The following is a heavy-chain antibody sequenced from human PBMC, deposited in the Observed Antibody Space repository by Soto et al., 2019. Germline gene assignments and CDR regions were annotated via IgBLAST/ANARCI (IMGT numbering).Heavy chain of an antibody. CDR3: ARDGLGYCSGGSCYHNWFDP. J-gene: IGHJ5*02. V-gene: IGHV4-59*01. CDR1: GGSISSYY. CDR2: IYYSGST. D-gene: IGHD2-15*01. Sequence: SETLSLTCTVSGGSISSYYWSWIRQPPGKGLEWIGYIYYSGSTNYNPSLKSRVPISVDTSKNQFSLKLSSVTAADTAVYYCARDGLGYCSGGSCYHNWFDPWGQGTLVTVSS.